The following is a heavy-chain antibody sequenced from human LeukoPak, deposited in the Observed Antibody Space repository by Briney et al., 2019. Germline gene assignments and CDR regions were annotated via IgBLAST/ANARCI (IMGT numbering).Heavy chain of an antibody. CDR2: IKQDGSAK. CDR3: AGGQGFLIDY. V-gene: IGHV3-7*01. D-gene: IGHD3-3*01. Sequence: PGGSLRLSCAASGFTFSNYWMNWVRQAPGQGLEWVANIKQDGSAKYYVDSVKGRLTISRDNAKSLLYLQMNSLRAEDAAVYYCAGGQGFLIDYWGQGTLVTVSS. J-gene: IGHJ4*01. CDR1: GFTFSNYW.